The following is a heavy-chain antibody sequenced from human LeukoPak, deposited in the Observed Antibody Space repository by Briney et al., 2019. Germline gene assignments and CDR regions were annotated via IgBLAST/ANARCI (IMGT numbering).Heavy chain of an antibody. J-gene: IGHJ4*02. Sequence: GGSLRLSCGASGFTFSDSAMHWVRQASGKGLEWVGRIRSKSNNYATAYAASVNGRFNISRDDSKNTVHLQMHSLKTEDTAVYYCTRLYCGGGYCYYFDYWGQGTLVTVSS. CDR3: TRLYCGGGYCYYFDY. CDR1: GFTFSDSA. V-gene: IGHV3-73*01. D-gene: IGHD2-21*01. CDR2: IRSKSNNYAT.